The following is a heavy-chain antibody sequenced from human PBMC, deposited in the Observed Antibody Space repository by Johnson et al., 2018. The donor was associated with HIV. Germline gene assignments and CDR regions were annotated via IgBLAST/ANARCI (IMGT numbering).Heavy chain of an antibody. CDR2: TSYDGGNK. V-gene: IGHV3-30*04. CDR1: GFTFSSYA. CDR3: AKEDYYGSGSYDAFDI. J-gene: IGHJ3*02. D-gene: IGHD3-10*01. Sequence: QVQLVESGGGVVQPGRSLRLSCAASGFTFSSYAMHWVRQAPGKGLEWVAVTSYDGGNKYYADSVKGRFTISRDNSKNTLYLQMNSLRAEDSAVYYCAKEDYYGSGSYDAFDIWGQGTMVTVSS.